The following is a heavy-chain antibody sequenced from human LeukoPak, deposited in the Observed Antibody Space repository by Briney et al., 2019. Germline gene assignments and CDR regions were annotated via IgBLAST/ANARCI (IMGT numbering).Heavy chain of an antibody. CDR2: ITAYSGHI. V-gene: IGHV1-18*01. CDR1: GYTFDSYG. CDR3: ARGGRTTAPDF. J-gene: IGHJ4*02. D-gene: IGHD2/OR15-2a*01. Sequence: ASVKVSCKTSGYTFDSYGISWVRQAPGQGLEWMAWITAYSGHIDYAQNLQGRVTVTTDTSTSTAHMELRRLRSDDTAVYYCARGGRTTAPDFWGQGTLVTVSS.